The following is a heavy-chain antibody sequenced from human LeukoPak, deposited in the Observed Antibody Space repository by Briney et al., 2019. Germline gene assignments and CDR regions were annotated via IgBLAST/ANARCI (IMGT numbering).Heavy chain of an antibody. CDR1: RGTFSSYA. V-gene: IGHV1-69*13. CDR2: IIPIFGTA. Sequence: SVKVSCKASRGTFSSYAISWVRQAPGQGLEWMGGIIPIFGTANYAQKFQGRVTITADESTSTAYMELSSLRSEDTAVYYCASKHPIQLWAHDAFDIWGQGTMVTVSS. CDR3: ASKHPIQLWAHDAFDI. D-gene: IGHD5-18*01. J-gene: IGHJ3*02.